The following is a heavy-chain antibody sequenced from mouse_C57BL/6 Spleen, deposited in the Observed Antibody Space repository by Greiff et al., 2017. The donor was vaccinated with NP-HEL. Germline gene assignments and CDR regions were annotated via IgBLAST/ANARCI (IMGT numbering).Heavy chain of an antibody. J-gene: IGHJ4*01. V-gene: IGHV5-6*01. CDR3: ARHSLNWDDAMDY. CDR2: ISSGGSYT. D-gene: IGHD4-1*01. Sequence: EVQLVESGGDLVKPGGSLKLSCAASGFTFSSYGMSWVRQTPDKRLEWVATISSGGSYTYYPDSVKGRFTISRDNAKNTLYLQMSSLKSEDTAMYYCARHSLNWDDAMDYWGQGTSVTVSS. CDR1: GFTFSSYG.